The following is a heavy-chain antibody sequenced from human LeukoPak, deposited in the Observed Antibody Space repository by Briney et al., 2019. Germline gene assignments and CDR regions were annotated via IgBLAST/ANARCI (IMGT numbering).Heavy chain of an antibody. CDR3: TTDSIVGATTGDY. Sequence: GGSLRLSCAASGFTFSNAWMSWVRQAPGKGLEWVGRIKSKTDGGTTDYAAPVKGRFTISRDDSKNTLYLQMNSLKTEDTAVYYCTTDSIVGATTGDYWGQGTLVTVSS. CDR2: IKSKTDGGTT. J-gene: IGHJ4*02. V-gene: IGHV3-15*01. D-gene: IGHD1-26*01. CDR1: GFTFSNAW.